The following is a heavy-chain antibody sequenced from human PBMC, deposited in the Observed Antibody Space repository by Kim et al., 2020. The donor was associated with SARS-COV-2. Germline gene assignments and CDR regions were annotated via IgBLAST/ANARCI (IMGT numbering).Heavy chain of an antibody. CDR1: GYTFTNYA. J-gene: IGHJ4*02. CDR2: INSVSGNT. Sequence: ASVKVSCKSSGYTFTNYAIHWMRQAPGQRLEWMGWINSVSGNTKYLQMFQGRVTITRDTSTTTAYMELSNLSAEDTAVYYCARDHRYCSTITCYGEAIDYWGQGTLVTVSS. CDR3: ARDHRYCSTITCYGEAIDY. D-gene: IGHD2-2*01. V-gene: IGHV1-3*01.